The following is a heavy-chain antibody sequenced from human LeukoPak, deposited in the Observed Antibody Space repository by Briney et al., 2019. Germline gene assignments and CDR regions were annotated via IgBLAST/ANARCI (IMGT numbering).Heavy chain of an antibody. D-gene: IGHD2-21*02. CDR3: SRLWGDCGGDCDSHDY. CDR2: IRSKANSYAT. CDR1: GFTFSGSV. Sequence: GGSLTLSCAASGFTFSGSVRHWVRQASGKGLEWVGRIRSKANSYATAYAASVKGRFTISRDDSKNTAYLQMNSLRTEDTAVYYCSRLWGDCGGDCDSHDYSGQGTLVTVSS. J-gene: IGHJ4*02. V-gene: IGHV3-73*01.